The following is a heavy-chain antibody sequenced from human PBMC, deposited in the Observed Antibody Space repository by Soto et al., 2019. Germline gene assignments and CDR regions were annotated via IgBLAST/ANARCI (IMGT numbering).Heavy chain of an antibody. J-gene: IGHJ4*02. CDR2: ISYDGSNK. D-gene: IGHD5-12*01. V-gene: IGHV3-30*18. CDR3: AKDRSLFLYSGLDY. Sequence: QPGGSLRLSCAASRFTFSNYAMHWVRQAPGKGLEWVAVISYDGSNKFYADSVKGRFTISRDNSKNTLDLQMNSLRLEDTAVYYCAKDRSLFLYSGLDYWGQGNLVTVSS. CDR1: RFTFSNYA.